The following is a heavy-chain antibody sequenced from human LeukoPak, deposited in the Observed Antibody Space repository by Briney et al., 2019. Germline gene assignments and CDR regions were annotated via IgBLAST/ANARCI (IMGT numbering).Heavy chain of an antibody. CDR1: GFTFSSYG. J-gene: IGHJ4*02. D-gene: IGHD6-13*01. Sequence: GGSLRLSCAASGFTFSSYGMHWVRQAPGKGLEWVAFIRYDGSNKYYADSVKGRFTISRDNSKNTLYLQMNSLRAQDTAVYYCAKSRYSCSWYLVDYWGQGTLVTVSS. CDR3: AKSRYSCSWYLVDY. V-gene: IGHV3-30*02. CDR2: IRYDGSNK.